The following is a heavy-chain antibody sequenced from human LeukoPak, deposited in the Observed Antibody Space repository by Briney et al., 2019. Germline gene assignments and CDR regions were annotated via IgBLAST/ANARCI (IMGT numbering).Heavy chain of an antibody. CDR2: FSSSSSTI. CDR3: ARVPHYYDSSGWGWFDP. J-gene: IGHJ5*02. D-gene: IGHD3-22*01. CDR1: GFTFSSYS. Sequence: GGSLRLCCAASGFTFSSYSMNWVGQASGSVLDLVSYFSSSSSTIYYADSVKGRFTISRDNAKNSLYLQMNSLRAEDTAVYYCARVPHYYDSSGWGWFDPWGQGTLVTVSS. V-gene: IGHV3-48*04.